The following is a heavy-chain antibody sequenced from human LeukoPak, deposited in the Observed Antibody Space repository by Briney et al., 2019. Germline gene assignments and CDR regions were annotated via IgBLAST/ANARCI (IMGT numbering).Heavy chain of an antibody. V-gene: IGHV3-66*01. CDR3: ARDPLYYYGSGSPSPSY. CDR1: GLTVSSNY. J-gene: IGHJ4*02. CDR2: IYSGGST. D-gene: IGHD3-10*01. Sequence: PGGSLRLSCTVSGLTVSSNYMSWVRQAPGKGLEWVSVIYSGGSTYYADSVKGRFTISRDNSKNTLYLQMNSLRAEDTAVYYCARDPLYYYGSGSPSPSYWGQGTLVTVSS.